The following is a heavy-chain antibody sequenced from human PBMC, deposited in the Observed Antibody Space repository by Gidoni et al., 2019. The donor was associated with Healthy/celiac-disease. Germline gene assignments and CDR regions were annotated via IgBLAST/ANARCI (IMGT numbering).Heavy chain of an antibody. CDR3: ARATLPREYYYDSSGYYDY. J-gene: IGHJ4*02. CDR1: VYTFTGYY. Sequence: QVQLVQSGAEVKKPGASVKVSCKASVYTFTGYYMHWVRQAPGQGLEWMGWINPNSGGTNYAQKFQGWVTMNRDTSISTAYMELSRLRSDDTAVYYCARATLPREYYYDSSGYYDYWGQGTLVTVSS. V-gene: IGHV1-2*04. CDR2: INPNSGGT. D-gene: IGHD3-22*01.